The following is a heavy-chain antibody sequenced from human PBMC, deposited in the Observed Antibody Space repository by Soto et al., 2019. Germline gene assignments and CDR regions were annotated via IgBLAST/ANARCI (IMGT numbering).Heavy chain of an antibody. CDR1: GYTFTSYY. CDR3: ARGGGVVVVAATHAFDI. D-gene: IGHD2-15*01. Sequence: ASVKVSCKASGYTFTSYYMHWVRQAPGQGLEWMGIINPSGGSTSYAQKFQGRVTMTRDTSTSTVYMELSSLRSEDTAVYYCARGGGVVVVAATHAFDIWGQGTMVTVSS. V-gene: IGHV1-46*03. CDR2: INPSGGST. J-gene: IGHJ3*02.